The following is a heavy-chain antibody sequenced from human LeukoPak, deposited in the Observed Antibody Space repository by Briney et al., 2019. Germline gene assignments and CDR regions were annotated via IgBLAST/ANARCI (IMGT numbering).Heavy chain of an antibody. CDR2: ISGSGGSA. Sequence: GGSLRLSCAASGFTFSSYAMSWVRQAPGKGLEWVSAISGSGGSAYYADSVKGRFTISRDNSKNTLYLQMNSLRAEDTALYYCAKGHCSSTSCARFDPWGQGTLGTVSS. D-gene: IGHD2-2*01. V-gene: IGHV3-23*01. CDR3: AKGHCSSTSCARFDP. J-gene: IGHJ5*02. CDR1: GFTFSSYA.